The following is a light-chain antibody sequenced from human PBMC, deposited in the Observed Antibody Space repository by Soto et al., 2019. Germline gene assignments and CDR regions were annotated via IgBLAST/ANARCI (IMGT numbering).Light chain of an antibody. Sequence: EIVFTQSPGTLSLSPGERATLSFRASQSVSNTYLAWYQQKPGQASRLLIYDASNRATGIPARFSGSGSGTDFTLTISSLEPEDFAVYYCQQRSNWPGITFGQGTRLEIK. CDR1: QSVSNTY. J-gene: IGKJ5*01. V-gene: IGKV3-11*01. CDR3: QQRSNWPGIT. CDR2: DAS.